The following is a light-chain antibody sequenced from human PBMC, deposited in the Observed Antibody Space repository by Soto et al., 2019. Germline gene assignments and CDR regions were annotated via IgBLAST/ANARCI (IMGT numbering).Light chain of an antibody. CDR2: DVS. Sequence: QSALTQPASVSGSPGQSITISCTGTSSDVGGYNYVSWYQQHPGKAPKLMIYDVSNRPSGVSNRVSGSKSGNTASLTISGLQAEDEADYYCSSYTSSSTLVFGGGTKVTLL. J-gene: IGLJ2*01. CDR3: SSYTSSSTLV. CDR1: SSDVGGYNY. V-gene: IGLV2-14*01.